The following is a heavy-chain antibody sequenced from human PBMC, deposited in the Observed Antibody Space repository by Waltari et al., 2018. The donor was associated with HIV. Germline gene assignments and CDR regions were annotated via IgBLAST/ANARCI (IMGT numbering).Heavy chain of an antibody. Sequence: QVQLQQWGAGLLKSSETLSLTCAVYGGSFTAYYWNWIRQSPGKGLEWIGEINPSGSTNYKSSLKSRVTISVDASKNQFSLKLTSVTAADMALYYRAGGALPGLFDYWGQGTLVTVSS. V-gene: IGHV4-34*01. CDR2: INPSGST. CDR1: GGSFTAYY. CDR3: AGGALPGLFDY. D-gene: IGHD2-2*01. J-gene: IGHJ4*02.